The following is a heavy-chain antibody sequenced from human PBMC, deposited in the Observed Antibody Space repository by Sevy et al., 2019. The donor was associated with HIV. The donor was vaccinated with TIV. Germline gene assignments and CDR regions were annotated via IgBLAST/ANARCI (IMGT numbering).Heavy chain of an antibody. CDR2: ISGSGGST. V-gene: IGHV3-23*01. D-gene: IGHD3-10*01. Sequence: LSLTCAASGFSFSSYGMSWVRQTPGQGLEWVSAISGSGGSTYYADSVKGRFTISRDNSKNTLYLQVISLRAEDTAVHYCAKGGFTMVRGVFDYWGQGTLVTVSS. J-gene: IGHJ4*02. CDR1: GFSFSSYG. CDR3: AKGGFTMVRGVFDY.